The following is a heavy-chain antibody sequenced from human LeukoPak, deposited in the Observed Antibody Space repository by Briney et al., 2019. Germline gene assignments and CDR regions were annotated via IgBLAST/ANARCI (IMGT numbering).Heavy chain of an antibody. CDR1: GFTFSNYA. D-gene: IGHD5-18*01. J-gene: IGHJ3*02. CDR3: AKDGYSYVRDAFDI. CDR2: ISASAGSA. V-gene: IGHV3-23*01. Sequence: GGSLRLSCEVSGFTFSNYAMNWVRQAPGKELEWVSSISASAGSAVYADSVKGRFTISRDNSKNTLYLQMNSLRAEDTAVYYCAKDGYSYVRDAFDIWGQGAMVTVSS.